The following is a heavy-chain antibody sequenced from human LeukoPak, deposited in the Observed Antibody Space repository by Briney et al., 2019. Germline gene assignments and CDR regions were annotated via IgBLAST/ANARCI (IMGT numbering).Heavy chain of an antibody. D-gene: IGHD2-15*01. Sequence: GGPVRLSCTASGFIASSNYMSWVRQAPGKGLEWVPLIYSGGSTYYADSVMGRSTISRDKSNNTLYLQMNSLRAEDTAMYYCATGGRSGVAFESWGQGTLVTVSS. J-gene: IGHJ4*02. V-gene: IGHV3-53*01. CDR1: GFIASSNY. CDR2: IYSGGST. CDR3: ATGGRSGVAFES.